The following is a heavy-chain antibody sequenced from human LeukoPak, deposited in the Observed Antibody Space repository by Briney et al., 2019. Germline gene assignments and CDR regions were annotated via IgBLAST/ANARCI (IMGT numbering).Heavy chain of an antibody. CDR2: IYYSGST. CDR1: GGSISSYY. CDR3: ASGTTTVTTGAFDY. D-gene: IGHD4-11*01. V-gene: IGHV4-59*08. Sequence: SETLSLTCTVSGGSISSYYWSWIRQPPGKGLEWIGYIYYSGSTNYNPSLKSRVTISVDTSKNQFSLKLSSVTAADTAVYYCASGTTTVTTGAFDYWGQGTLVTVSS. J-gene: IGHJ4*02.